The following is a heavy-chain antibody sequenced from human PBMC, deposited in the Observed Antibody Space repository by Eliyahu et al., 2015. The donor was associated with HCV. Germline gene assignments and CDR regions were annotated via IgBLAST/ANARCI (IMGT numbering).Heavy chain of an antibody. CDR3: ARAATWAYFDS. Sequence: QVQLQESGPGLXKPSETLSLTCTVSSGSISSFYWSWIRQSPGKGLEWLGYIFYTGLTNYNPPLKSRVTMSVDTSKNQFSLTLTSVTAADTAVYYCARAATWAYFDSWGQGTLITVSS. CDR1: SGSISSFY. CDR2: IFYTGLT. V-gene: IGHV4-59*01. D-gene: IGHD2-15*01. J-gene: IGHJ4*02.